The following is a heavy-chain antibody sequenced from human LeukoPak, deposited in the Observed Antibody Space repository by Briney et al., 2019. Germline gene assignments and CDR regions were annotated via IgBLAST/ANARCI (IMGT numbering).Heavy chain of an antibody. CDR3: ARDQPLTVSTWGYFYYYMDV. CDR1: GFTFSSYG. V-gene: IGHV3-7*01. CDR2: IKQDGVDK. Sequence: GGSLRLSCAASGFTFSSYGMHWVRQAPGKGLEWVANIKQDGVDKYYVDSVKGRFTISRDNAKNSLYLQMNSLRAEDTAVYFCARDQPLTVSTWGYFYYYMDVWGRGTTVTVSS. D-gene: IGHD4-17*01. J-gene: IGHJ6*03.